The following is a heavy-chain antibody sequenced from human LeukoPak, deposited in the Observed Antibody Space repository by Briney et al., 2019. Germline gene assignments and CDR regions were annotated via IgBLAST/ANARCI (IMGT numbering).Heavy chain of an antibody. CDR3: ALRRGGFGVVFDC. CDR2: INPSGGST. J-gene: IGHJ4*02. CDR1: GYTFTSYY. V-gene: IGHV1-46*01. Sequence: ASVKVSCKASGYTFTSYYMHWVRQAPGQGLEWMGIINPSGGSTSYAQKFQGRVTMTRDMSTSTVYMELSSLRSEDTAVYYCALRRGGFGVVFDCWGQGTLVTVSS. D-gene: IGHD3-10*01.